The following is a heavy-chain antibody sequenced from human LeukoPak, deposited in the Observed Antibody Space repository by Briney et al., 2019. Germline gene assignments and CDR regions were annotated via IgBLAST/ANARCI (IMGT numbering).Heavy chain of an antibody. CDR1: GFTFSNYW. CDR3: ARIGYSSSSIDY. J-gene: IGHJ4*02. CDR2: IKEDGTVK. D-gene: IGHD6-6*01. V-gene: IGHV3-7*01. Sequence: RSLRLSCAASGFTFSNYWMSWVRQAPGKGLEWVANIKEDGTVKYYVESLKGRFTISRDNSKNSLYLQVSSLRVEDRAVYYCARIGYSSSSIDYWGQGTLVTVSS.